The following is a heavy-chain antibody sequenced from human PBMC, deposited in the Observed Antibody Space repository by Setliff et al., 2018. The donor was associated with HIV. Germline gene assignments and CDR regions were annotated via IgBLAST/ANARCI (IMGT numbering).Heavy chain of an antibody. CDR1: GFTFSSYW. J-gene: IGHJ3*02. V-gene: IGHV3-7*05. CDR2: IKQDGSEK. CDR3: AKEFSSLGAFDI. Sequence: PGGSLRLSCALSGFTFSSYWMSWVRQDPGKGLEWVANIKQDGSEKYYVDSVKGRFTISRDNAENSLYLQMNSLRAEETAVYYCAKEFSSLGAFDIWGQGTMVTVSS. D-gene: IGHD2-2*01.